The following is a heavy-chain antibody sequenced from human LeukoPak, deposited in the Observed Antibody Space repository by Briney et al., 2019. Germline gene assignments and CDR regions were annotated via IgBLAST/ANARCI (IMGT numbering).Heavy chain of an antibody. J-gene: IGHJ4*02. CDR2: ISSSSSYK. D-gene: IGHD3-10*01. Sequence: GGSLRLSCAASGFTFSSYSMNWVRQAPGKGLEWVSSISSSSSYKYYADSVKGRFTISRDNAKNSLYLQMNSLRAEDTAVYYCARKYYYGSGSYYDYWGQGTLVTVSS. CDR1: GFTFSSYS. CDR3: ARKYYYGSGSYYDY. V-gene: IGHV3-21*01.